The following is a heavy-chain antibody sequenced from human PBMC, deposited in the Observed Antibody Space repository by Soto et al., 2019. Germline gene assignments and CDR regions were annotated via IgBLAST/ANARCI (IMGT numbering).Heavy chain of an antibody. Sequence: QVQLQESGPGLVKPSGTLSLTCAVSGGSISSSNWWSWVRQPPGKGLEWIGEIYHSGSTNYNPSPKSRVTISVDKSKNQFSLKLSSVTAADTAVYYCARDYYDFWSGYYSYYYYGMDVWGQGTTVTVSS. CDR3: ARDYYDFWSGYYSYYYYGMDV. D-gene: IGHD3-3*01. V-gene: IGHV4-4*02. CDR1: GGSISSSNW. J-gene: IGHJ6*02. CDR2: IYHSGST.